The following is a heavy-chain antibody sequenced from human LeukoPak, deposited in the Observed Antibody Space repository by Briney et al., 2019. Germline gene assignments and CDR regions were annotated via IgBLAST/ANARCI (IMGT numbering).Heavy chain of an antibody. Sequence: NPSETLSLTCTVSAGSISSSSYYWGWIRQPPGKGLEWIGSIYYSGSTYYNLSVKSRVTISVDTSKNQCSLKLSSVTAADTAVYYCARAPLTSWFDPWGQGTLVTVSS. V-gene: IGHV4-39*07. CDR2: IYYSGST. CDR3: ARAPLTSWFDP. J-gene: IGHJ5*02. D-gene: IGHD4/OR15-4a*01. CDR1: AGSISSSSYY.